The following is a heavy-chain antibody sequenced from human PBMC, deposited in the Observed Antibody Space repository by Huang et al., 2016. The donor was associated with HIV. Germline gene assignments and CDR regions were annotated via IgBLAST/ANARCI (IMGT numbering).Heavy chain of an antibody. J-gene: IGHJ4*02. V-gene: IGHV4-39*01. CDR1: GGSISTGRYS. CDR2: IYYSGST. D-gene: IGHD7-27*01. Sequence: QVQLQESGPGLVKPSETLSLNCTVSGGSISTGRYSWGWIRQTPGKGLEWIATIYYSGSTNYNPSLKSRVTISVDTSQNQFSLKLSSVTAADTAIYYCARRLGNYFFDYWGQGTLVTVSS. CDR3: ARRLGNYFFDY.